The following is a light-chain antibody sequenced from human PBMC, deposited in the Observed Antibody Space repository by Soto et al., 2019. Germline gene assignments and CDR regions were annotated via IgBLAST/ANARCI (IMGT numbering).Light chain of an antibody. CDR2: DAS. CDR1: QDIYRW. J-gene: IGKJ3*01. V-gene: IGKV1-5*01. CDR3: QQYNVYPFT. Sequence: DIQMTQSPSTVSASVGERVTITCRASQDIYRWLAWYQQKPGKAPKLLIYDASSLQSGVPPRFSGSGSGTEFALTISSLQPDDLETYYCQQYNVYPFTFGPGTKVDIK.